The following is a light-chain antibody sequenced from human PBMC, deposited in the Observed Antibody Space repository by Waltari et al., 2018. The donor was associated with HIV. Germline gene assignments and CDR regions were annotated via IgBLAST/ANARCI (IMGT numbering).Light chain of an antibody. V-gene: IGLV1-44*01. Sequence: QSVMTQPPSASGNPGQRVTIACSGPSATIGSRSVNWYQHFPGTAPKLLIFTNDQRPSGVPDRFSASKSGTSASLSISGLHSGDEGVYYWSAWDVSLNGVVFGGGTKLTVL. CDR1: SATIGSRS. J-gene: IGLJ2*01. CDR3: SAWDVSLNGVV. CDR2: TND.